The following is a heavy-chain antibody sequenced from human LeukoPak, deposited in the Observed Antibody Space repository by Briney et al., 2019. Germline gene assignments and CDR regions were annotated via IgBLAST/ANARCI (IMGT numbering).Heavy chain of an antibody. CDR2: INHSGST. Sequence: SETLSLTCAVYGGSFSGYYWSWIRQPPGKGLGWIGEINHSGSTNYNPSLKSRVTISVDTSKNQFSLKLSSVTAADTAVYYCARAHPGGPADIVVVPAALNFDYWGQGTLVTVSS. V-gene: IGHV4-34*01. J-gene: IGHJ4*02. D-gene: IGHD2-2*01. CDR1: GGSFSGYY. CDR3: ARAHPGGPADIVVVPAALNFDY.